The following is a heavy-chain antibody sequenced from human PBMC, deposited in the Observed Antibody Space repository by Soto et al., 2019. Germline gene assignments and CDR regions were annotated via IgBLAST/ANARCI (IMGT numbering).Heavy chain of an antibody. D-gene: IGHD4-4*01. CDR3: ASQFLQYPGAFDI. CDR2: ISAYNGNT. V-gene: IGHV1-18*01. Sequence: QVQLVQSGAEVKNPGASVTVSCKASGYTFTSYGISWVRQAPGQGLEWMGWISAYNGNTNYAQKLQGRVTMTTDTSASTAYMELRSVRSDYTAVYYCASQFLQYPGAFDIWVQGTMVTVSS. CDR1: GYTFTSYG. J-gene: IGHJ3*02.